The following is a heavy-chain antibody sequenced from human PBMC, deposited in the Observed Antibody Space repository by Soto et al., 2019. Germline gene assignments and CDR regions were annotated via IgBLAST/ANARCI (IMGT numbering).Heavy chain of an antibody. D-gene: IGHD2-2*02. CDR3: ARVEDVVVPAAIRTGHYYYGMDV. CDR1: GYTFTSYY. Sequence: ASVKVSCKASGYTFTSYYMHWVRQAPGQGLEWMGIINPSGGSTSYAQKFQGRVTMTRDTSTSTVYMELSSLRSEDTAVYYCARVEDVVVPAAIRTGHYYYGMDVWGQGTTVTVSS. V-gene: IGHV1-46*01. CDR2: INPSGGST. J-gene: IGHJ6*02.